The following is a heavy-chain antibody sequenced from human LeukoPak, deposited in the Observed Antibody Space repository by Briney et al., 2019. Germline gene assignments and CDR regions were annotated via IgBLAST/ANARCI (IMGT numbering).Heavy chain of an antibody. CDR3: ARDSITYYYDSSGYFTD. CDR2: ISYDGSNK. J-gene: IGHJ4*02. Sequence: GRSLRLSCAASGFTFSSYAMHWVRQAPGKGLEWVAVISYDGSNKYYADSVKGRFTISRDNSKNTLYLQMNSLRAEDTAVYYCARDSITYYYDSSGYFTDWGQGTLVTVSS. CDR1: GFTFSSYA. V-gene: IGHV3-30-3*01. D-gene: IGHD3-22*01.